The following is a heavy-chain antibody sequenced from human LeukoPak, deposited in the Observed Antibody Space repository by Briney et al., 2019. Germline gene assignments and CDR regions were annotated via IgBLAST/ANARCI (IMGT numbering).Heavy chain of an antibody. Sequence: GGPLRLSCAASGFTFSSYSMNWVRQAPGKGLEWVSSISIGNTYIYYADSVKGRFTISRDNAKITLYLQLNSLRAEDTAVYYCAGSDTIGYLPREWDYWYFDRWGRGTLVTVSS. CDR3: AGSDTIGYLPREWDYWYFDR. D-gene: IGHD3-22*01. CDR2: ISIGNTYI. V-gene: IGHV3-21*03. J-gene: IGHJ2*01. CDR1: GFTFSSYS.